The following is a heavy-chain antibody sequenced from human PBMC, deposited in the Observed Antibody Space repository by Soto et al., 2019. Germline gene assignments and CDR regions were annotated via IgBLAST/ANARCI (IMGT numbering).Heavy chain of an antibody. V-gene: IGHV4-59*01. D-gene: IGHD3-3*01. CDR2: IYYSGST. CDR3: ARSSPRVVSPWDY. CDR1: GGSIISYY. Sequence: QVQLQESGPGLVKPSETLSLTCIVSGGSIISYYWSWIRQPPGKGLEWIGHIYYSGSTNYNPSLKSRVTISVDTSKKHFSLKLSSVTAADTAVYYCARSSPRVVSPWDYWGQGTLVTVSS. J-gene: IGHJ4*02.